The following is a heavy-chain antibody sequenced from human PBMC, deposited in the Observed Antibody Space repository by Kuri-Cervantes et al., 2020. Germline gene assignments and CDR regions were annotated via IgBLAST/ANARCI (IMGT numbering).Heavy chain of an antibody. CDR3: ATDGYYYYYMDV. V-gene: IGHV4-61*01. Sequence: SETLSLTCTVSGGSISSSSYYWGWIRQPPKKGLEWIGYIYTSGSTNYNPSLKSRVTMSVDTSKNQFSLKLSSVTAADTAVYYCATDGYYYYYMDVWGKGTTVTVSS. CDR1: GGSISSSSYY. CDR2: IYTSGST. J-gene: IGHJ6*03.